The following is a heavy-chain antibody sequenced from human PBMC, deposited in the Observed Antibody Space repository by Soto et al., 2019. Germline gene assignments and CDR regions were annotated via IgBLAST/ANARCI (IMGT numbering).Heavy chain of an antibody. J-gene: IGHJ6*02. V-gene: IGHV3-48*01. CDR3: ARDVARFHGMDV. CDR1: GFMFSNYA. CDR2: IGVGSGVI. D-gene: IGHD3-3*01. Sequence: PGGSLRLSCAASGFMFSNYAMNWVRQAPGRGLEWVSYIGVGSGVIYYADSVKGRFTISRDSAKNSLYLQMNSLRAEDTAVYYCARDVARFHGMDVWGQGTTVTVSS.